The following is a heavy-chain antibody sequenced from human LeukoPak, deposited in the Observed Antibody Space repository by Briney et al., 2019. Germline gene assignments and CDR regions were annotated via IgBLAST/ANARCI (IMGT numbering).Heavy chain of an antibody. V-gene: IGHV2-5*02. J-gene: IGHJ4*02. CDR2: SYWDDDK. Sequence: SGPTLVNPTQTLTLTCTFSGFSLSTSGVGVGWIRQPPGKALEWLALSYWDDDKRYSPSLKSRLTITKATSKNQVVLTMTNMDPVDTATYYCAHRRGIAVAGPFDYWGQGTLVTVSS. CDR3: AHRRGIAVAGPFDY. CDR1: GFSLSTSGVG. D-gene: IGHD6-19*01.